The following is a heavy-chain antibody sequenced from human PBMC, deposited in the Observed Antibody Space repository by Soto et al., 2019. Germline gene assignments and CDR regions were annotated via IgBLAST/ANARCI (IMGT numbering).Heavy chain of an antibody. V-gene: IGHV3-53*01. CDR2: IYSGGST. CDR3: ARHPDYDFWSGYFPGYFDY. Sequence: EVQLVESGGGLIQPGGSLRLSCAASGFTVSSNYMSWVRQAPGKGLEWVSVIYSGGSTYYADSVKGRFTISRDNSKNTLYLQMNSLRAEDTAVYYCARHPDYDFWSGYFPGYFDYWGQGTLVTVSS. CDR1: GFTVSSNY. D-gene: IGHD3-3*01. J-gene: IGHJ4*02.